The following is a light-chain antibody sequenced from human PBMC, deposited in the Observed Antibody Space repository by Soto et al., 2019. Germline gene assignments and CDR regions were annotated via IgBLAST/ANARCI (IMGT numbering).Light chain of an antibody. CDR2: EVT. J-gene: IGLJ1*01. CDR3: TSFTSTSSLYV. Sequence: QSALTQPASVSGSLGQSITISCTGTGSDIAGYNYISWYQQLPGKAPKLMIYEVTIRPSGISNRFSGSKSGNTASLTISGLQAEDEADSYCTSFTSTSSLYVFGTGTKLTVL. V-gene: IGLV2-14*01. CDR1: GSDIAGYNY.